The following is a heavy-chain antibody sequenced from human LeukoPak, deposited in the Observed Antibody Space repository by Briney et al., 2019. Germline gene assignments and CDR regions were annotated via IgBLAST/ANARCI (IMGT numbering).Heavy chain of an antibody. D-gene: IGHD6-13*01. CDR3: ASSSSSWPGDAFDI. V-gene: IGHV4-59*01. J-gene: IGHJ3*02. Sequence: RSETLSLTCTVSGGSISSYYWSWIRQPPGKGLEWIGYIYYSGSTNYNPSLKSRVTISVDTSKNQFSLKLSSVTAADTAVYYCASSSSSWPGDAFDIWGQGTMFSLSS. CDR1: GGSISSYY. CDR2: IYYSGST.